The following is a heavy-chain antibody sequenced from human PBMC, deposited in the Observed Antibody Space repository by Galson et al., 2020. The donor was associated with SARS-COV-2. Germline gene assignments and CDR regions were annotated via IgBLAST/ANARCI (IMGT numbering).Heavy chain of an antibody. J-gene: IGHJ5*02. D-gene: IGHD6-13*01. Sequence: GESLKISCAASGFTFSSYSMNWVRQAPGKGLEWVSSISSSSSYIYYADSVKGRFTISRDNAKNSLYLQMNSLRAEDTAVYYCARDRSSSWYVGVWFDPWGQGTLVTVSS. V-gene: IGHV3-21*01. CDR1: GFTFSSYS. CDR2: ISSSSSYI. CDR3: ARDRSSSWYVGVWFDP.